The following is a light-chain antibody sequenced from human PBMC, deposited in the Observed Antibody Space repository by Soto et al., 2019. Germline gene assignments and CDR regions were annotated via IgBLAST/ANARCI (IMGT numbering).Light chain of an antibody. CDR2: GAS. CDR3: RQNGSSPSYT. Sequence: EIVLTQSPGTLSLSPGERATLSCRASQRVSSSSYLAWYQQKPGQAPRLLIYGASSRATGVPDRFSGRGSATDVTLTTSRPEPEDWAVYYCRQNGSSPSYTFGQGTKLEIK. CDR1: QRVSSSSY. J-gene: IGKJ2*01. V-gene: IGKV3-20*01.